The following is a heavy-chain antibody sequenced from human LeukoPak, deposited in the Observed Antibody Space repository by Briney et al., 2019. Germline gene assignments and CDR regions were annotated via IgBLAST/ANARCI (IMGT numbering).Heavy chain of an antibody. D-gene: IGHD2-2*02. CDR2: IYHSGST. CDR1: GGSISSGGYS. V-gene: IGHV4-30-2*01. J-gene: IGHJ6*02. CDR3: ARSSSSTSCYSYGMDV. Sequence: SETLSLTCAVSGGSISSGGYSWSWIRQPPGKGLEWIGYIYHSGSTYYNPSLKSRVTISVDRSKNQFSLKLSSVTAADTAVYYCARSSSSTSCYSYGMDVWGQGTTVTVSS.